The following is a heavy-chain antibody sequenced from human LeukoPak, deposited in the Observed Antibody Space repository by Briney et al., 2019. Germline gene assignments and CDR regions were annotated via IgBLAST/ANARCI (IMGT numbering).Heavy chain of an antibody. CDR3: ARWGTSGWYAD. J-gene: IGHJ4*02. V-gene: IGHV4-39*01. Sequence: PSETLSLTCTVSGGSISRSGYYWGWNRQPPGKGLEWIGSIYYSGSTYYNPSLESRVTISVDTSKNQFSLKLSSVTAADTAVYYWARWGTSGWYADWGQGTLVTVSS. CDR2: IYYSGST. CDR1: GGSISRSGYY. D-gene: IGHD6-19*01.